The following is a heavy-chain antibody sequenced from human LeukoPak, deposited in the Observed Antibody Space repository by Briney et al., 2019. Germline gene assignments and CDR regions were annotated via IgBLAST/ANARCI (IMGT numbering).Heavy chain of an antibody. CDR2: ISYDGSNK. CDR3: ARDYCGSGSYSGGFDY. CDR1: GFTFSSYA. Sequence: PGGSLRLSCAASGFTFSSYAMHWVRQAPGKGLEWVAVISYDGSNKYYADSVKGRFTISRDNSKNTLYLQMNSLRAEDTAVYYCARDYCGSGSYSGGFDYWGQGTLVTVSS. D-gene: IGHD3-10*01. J-gene: IGHJ4*02. V-gene: IGHV3-30*04.